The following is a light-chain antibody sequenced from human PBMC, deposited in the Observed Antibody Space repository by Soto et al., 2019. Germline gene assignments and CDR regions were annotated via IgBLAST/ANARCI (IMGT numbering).Light chain of an antibody. CDR1: SSDVGGYNY. CDR2: EVS. Sequence: QSALTQPASVSGSPGQSITISCTGTSSDVGGYNYVSWYQQHPGKAPKVIIYEVSNRPSGVSNRFSGSKSGNTASLTISGLQAEDEADYYCTSYTINTTLVFGGGTKLTVL. J-gene: IGLJ3*02. V-gene: IGLV2-14*01. CDR3: TSYTINTTLV.